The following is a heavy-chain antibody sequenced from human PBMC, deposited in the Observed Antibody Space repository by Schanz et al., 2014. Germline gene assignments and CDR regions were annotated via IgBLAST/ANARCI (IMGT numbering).Heavy chain of an antibody. Sequence: VQLVDSGGGLVKPGGSLRLSCTASGFPFSDYFMAWIRQPPGRGLEWVSYIGNGGVTIYYADSVKGRFTMSRDNAKNSLYLEMNSLRAEDTALYYCARDRRNADLDYWGQGTLVTVSS. J-gene: IGHJ4*02. CDR3: ARDRRNADLDY. V-gene: IGHV3-11*04. CDR1: GFPFSDYF. D-gene: IGHD1-1*01. CDR2: IGNGGVTI.